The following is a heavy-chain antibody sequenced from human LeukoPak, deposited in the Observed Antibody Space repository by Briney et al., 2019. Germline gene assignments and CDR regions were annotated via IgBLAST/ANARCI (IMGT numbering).Heavy chain of an antibody. CDR2: ISHGGIT. CDR3: ARSAGWWGLDY. D-gene: IGHD2-8*02. CDR1: GGSISSSNW. V-gene: IGHV4-4*02. J-gene: IGHJ4*02. Sequence: SGTLSLTCAVSGGSISSSNWWNWVRQSPGKGLDWVGEISHGGITKYNPSLKNRVTISKDNSRNEFSLKLNSVTAADTAVYFCARSAGWWGLDYWGQGALVTVSA.